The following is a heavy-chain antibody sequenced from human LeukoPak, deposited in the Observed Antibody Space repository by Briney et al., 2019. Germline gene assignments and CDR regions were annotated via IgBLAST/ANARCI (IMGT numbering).Heavy chain of an antibody. J-gene: IGHJ6*02. Sequence: GGSLRLPCAASGFTFSSYEMNWVRQAPGKGLEWFSYISSSGSTIYYADSVKGRFTISRDNAKNSLYLQMNSLRAEDTDVYYCARRCSSTSCYAYYYYYGMDVWGQGTTVTVSS. CDR1: GFTFSSYE. CDR2: ISSSGSTI. D-gene: IGHD2-2*01. V-gene: IGHV3-48*03. CDR3: ARRCSSTSCYAYYYYYGMDV.